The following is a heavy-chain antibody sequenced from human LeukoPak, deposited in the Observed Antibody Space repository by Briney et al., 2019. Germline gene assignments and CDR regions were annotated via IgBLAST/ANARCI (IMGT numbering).Heavy chain of an antibody. D-gene: IGHD3-10*01. V-gene: IGHV3-7*03. CDR1: GFPFSGDW. CDR2: IKGDGRGK. Sequence: PGGSLRLSCAASGFPFSGDWMTWVRQALGKGLQWVASIKGDGRGKYYVDSVKGRFTVSRDNAKKSLYLQMDSLRVEDMGMYYCARGESDPWGQGTLVTVSS. CDR3: ARGESDP. J-gene: IGHJ5*02.